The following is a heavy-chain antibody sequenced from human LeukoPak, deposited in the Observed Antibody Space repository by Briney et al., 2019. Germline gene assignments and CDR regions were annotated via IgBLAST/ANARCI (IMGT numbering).Heavy chain of an antibody. CDR2: MNPNSGNT. CDR1: GYTFASHD. CDR3: ARDGYNFDAMDV. V-gene: IGHV1-8*03. Sequence: ASVKVSCKASGYTFASHDINWVRQAAGQGLEWMGWMNPNSGNTGYVQKFQGRLTITWDTSISTAYMELSSLRSEDTAVYYCARDGYNFDAMDVWGQGTTVTVSS. D-gene: IGHD5-24*01. J-gene: IGHJ6*02.